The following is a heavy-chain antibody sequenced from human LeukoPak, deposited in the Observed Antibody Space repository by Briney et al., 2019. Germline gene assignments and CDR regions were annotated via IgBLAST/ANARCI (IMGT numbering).Heavy chain of an antibody. Sequence: PGGSLRLSCAASGFTFSSYAMHWVRQAPGKGLEWVAVISYDGSNKYYADSVRGRFTISRDNSKNTLYLQMNSLRAEDTAVYYCARDGHDSSGRGGYWGQGTLVTVSS. CDR3: ARDGHDSSGRGGY. V-gene: IGHV3-30*04. CDR2: ISYDGSNK. D-gene: IGHD3-22*01. J-gene: IGHJ4*02. CDR1: GFTFSSYA.